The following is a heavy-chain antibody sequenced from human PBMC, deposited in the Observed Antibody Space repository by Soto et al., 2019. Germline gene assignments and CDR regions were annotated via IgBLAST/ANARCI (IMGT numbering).Heavy chain of an antibody. D-gene: IGHD1-26*01. CDR1: GYTFTSYD. CDR2: MTPNSGHT. V-gene: IGHV1-8*01. Sequence: ASVKVSCKASGYTFTSYDINWVRQATGQGLEWVGWMTPNSGHTGYAQKFQGRVTMTRNTSISTAYMELRSLRSEDTAVYYCARVQQRYSGTYLAYWGQGTLVTVSS. J-gene: IGHJ4*02. CDR3: ARVQQRYSGTYLAY.